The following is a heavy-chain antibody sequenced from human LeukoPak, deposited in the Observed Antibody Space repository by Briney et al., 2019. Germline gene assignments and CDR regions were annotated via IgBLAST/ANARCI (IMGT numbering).Heavy chain of an antibody. J-gene: IGHJ6*03. V-gene: IGHV3-21*01. CDR2: TSISSNYI. Sequence: GGSLRLSCAASGFTFSRYSMNWVRQAPGKGLEWVSSTSISSNYIYYPDSLKGRFTISRDNAKNSLYLQMNSLRAEDTAVYYCARVPDYYYYMDVWGKGTTVTISS. CDR3: ARVPDYYYYMDV. CDR1: GFTFSRYS.